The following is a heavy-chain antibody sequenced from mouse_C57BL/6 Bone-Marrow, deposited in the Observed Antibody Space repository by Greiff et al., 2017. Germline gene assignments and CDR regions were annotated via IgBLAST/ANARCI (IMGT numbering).Heavy chain of an antibody. J-gene: IGHJ2*01. CDR1: GYTFTDYE. Sequence: QVQLQQSGAELVRPGASVTLSCKASGYTFTDYEMHWVKQTPVHGLEWIGAIDPETGGTAYNQKFKGKAILTADKSSSTAYMELRSLTSEDSAVYYCTRWETKVVDSFDYWVQGTTPTVSA. V-gene: IGHV1-15*01. CDR2: IDPETGGT. CDR3: TRWETKVVDSFDY. D-gene: IGHD1-1*01.